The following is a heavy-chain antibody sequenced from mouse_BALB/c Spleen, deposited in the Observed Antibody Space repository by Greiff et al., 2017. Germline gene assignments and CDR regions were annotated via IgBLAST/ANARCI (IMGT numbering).Heavy chain of an antibody. CDR2: IRLKSNNYAT. CDR1: GFTFSNYW. CDR3: TRANWDFDY. J-gene: IGHJ2*01. V-gene: IGHV6-6*02. Sequence: EVKVEESGGGLVQPGGSMKLSCVASGFTFSNYWMNWVRQSPEKGLEWVAEIRLKSNNYATHYAESVKGRFTISRDESKSSVYLQMNNLRAEDTGIYYCTRANWDFDYWGQGTTLTVSS. D-gene: IGHD4-1*01.